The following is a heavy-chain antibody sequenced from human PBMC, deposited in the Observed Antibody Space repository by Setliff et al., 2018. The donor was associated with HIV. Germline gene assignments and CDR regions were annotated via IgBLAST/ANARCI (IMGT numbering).Heavy chain of an antibody. CDR2: TKFDGSES. V-gene: IGHV3-7*03. J-gene: IGHJ4*02. CDR3: AKFLGIGRYFDY. CDR1: GLTFIRYW. D-gene: IGHD7-27*01. Sequence: GGSLRLSCVASGLTFIRYWMSWVRQVPGKGLEWVSNTKFDGSESYYVDSVKGRFIASTDNAKNSLFLQMNSLKAEDTAVYYCAKFLGIGRYFDYWGQGTLVTVSS.